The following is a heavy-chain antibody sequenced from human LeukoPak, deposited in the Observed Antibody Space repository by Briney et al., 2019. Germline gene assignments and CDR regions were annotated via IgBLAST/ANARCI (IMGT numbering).Heavy chain of an antibody. CDR3: AKANRDHLSHYYGVDV. CDR2: IRHDGTEA. D-gene: IGHD3-10*01. Sequence: GGSLRLSCAASGFSFSSYGMHWLRQAPGKGPESVALIRHDGTEAYHADSVKGRFTISRDDSKSTFYLQMNSLRPEDTAVYYCAKANRDHLSHYYGVDVWGPGTTV. V-gene: IGHV3-30*02. J-gene: IGHJ6*02. CDR1: GFSFSSYG.